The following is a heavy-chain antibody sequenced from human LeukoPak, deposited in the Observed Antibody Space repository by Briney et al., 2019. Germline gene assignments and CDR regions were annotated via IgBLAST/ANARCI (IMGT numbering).Heavy chain of an antibody. V-gene: IGHV1-69*06. D-gene: IGHD2-15*01. CDR3: ARDIVVVVAATRFSADAFDI. CDR1: GGTFSSYA. CDR2: IIPIFGTA. J-gene: IGHJ3*02. Sequence: SVKVSCKASGGTFSSYAISWVRQAPGQGLEWMGGIIPIFGTANYAQKFQGRVTITADKSTSTAYMELSSLRSEDTAVYYCARDIVVVVAATRFSADAFDIWGQGTMVTVSS.